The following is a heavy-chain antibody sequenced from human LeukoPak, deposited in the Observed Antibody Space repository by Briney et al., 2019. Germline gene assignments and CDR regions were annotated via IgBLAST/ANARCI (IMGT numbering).Heavy chain of an antibody. CDR1: GFSLSTSGEG. D-gene: IGHD3-22*01. CDR3: AHRRGNYYPIIGYKGKTLDI. CDR2: IYWDDDK. J-gene: IGHJ3*02. V-gene: IGHV2-5*02. Sequence: SGPTLVKPTQTLTLTCTFSGFSLSTSGEGVGWIRQPPGKALEWLAVIYWDDDKRYSPSLKNSLTITKDTSKNQVVLTMTNMDPVDTATYYCAHRRGNYYPIIGYKGKTLDIWGQGTMVTVSS.